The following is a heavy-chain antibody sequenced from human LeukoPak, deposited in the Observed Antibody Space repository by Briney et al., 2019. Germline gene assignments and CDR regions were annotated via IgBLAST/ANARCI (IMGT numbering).Heavy chain of an antibody. CDR2: IRYDGHNK. CDR1: GFTFSSYG. V-gene: IGHV3-30*02. J-gene: IGHJ4*02. Sequence: EGSLRLSCAASGFTFSSYGMHWVRQAPGKGLDWVAFIRYDGHNKYYADSVKGRFTISRDNSKNTLYLQMNSLRAEDTAVYYCAKSGGSGGWFVGGPFDYWGQGTLVTVSS. D-gene: IGHD3-10*01. CDR3: AKSGGSGGWFVGGPFDY.